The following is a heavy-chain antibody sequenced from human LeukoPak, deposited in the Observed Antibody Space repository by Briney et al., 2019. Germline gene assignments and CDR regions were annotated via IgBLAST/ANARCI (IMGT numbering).Heavy chain of an antibody. CDR3: ARETTYYYVSYGMDV. CDR1: GYTFTSYY. D-gene: IGHD3-10*02. J-gene: IGHJ6*02. V-gene: IGHV1-46*01. CDR2: INPSGGST. Sequence: ASVKVSCKASGYTFTSYYMHWVRQAPGQGLEWMGIINPSGGSTSYAQKFQGRVTMTRDTSTSTVYMELSRLRSDDTAMYYCARETTYYYVSYGMDVWGQGTRSPSP.